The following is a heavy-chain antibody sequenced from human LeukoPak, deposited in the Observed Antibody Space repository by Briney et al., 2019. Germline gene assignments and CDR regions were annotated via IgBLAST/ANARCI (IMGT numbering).Heavy chain of an antibody. CDR1: GFTFSMYS. Sequence: PGGSLRLSCAASGFTFSMYSMNWVRQAPGKGLEWLSYISSSSSTIYYAGSVKGRFTISRDNAKNLLYLQMNSLRAEDTAVYYCARAYYDSSGYYYLVYWGQGTLVTVSS. V-gene: IGHV3-48*01. CDR3: ARAYYDSSGYYYLVY. CDR2: ISSSSSTI. D-gene: IGHD3-22*01. J-gene: IGHJ4*02.